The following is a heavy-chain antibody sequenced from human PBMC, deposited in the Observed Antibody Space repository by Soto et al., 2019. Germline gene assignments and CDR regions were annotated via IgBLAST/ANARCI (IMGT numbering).Heavy chain of an antibody. J-gene: IGHJ4*02. CDR2: ISSDGSST. Sequence: EVQLVESGGGLVQPGGSLRLSCAASGFTFSSYWMHWVRQAPGKGLVWVSRISSDGSSTFYADSVKGRFTISRDNAKNVLYLQINSLRGEDTAVYYCARGIRGYYGSDYWGQGTLVTVSS. D-gene: IGHD3-3*01. CDR3: ARGIRGYYGSDY. V-gene: IGHV3-74*01. CDR1: GFTFSSYW.